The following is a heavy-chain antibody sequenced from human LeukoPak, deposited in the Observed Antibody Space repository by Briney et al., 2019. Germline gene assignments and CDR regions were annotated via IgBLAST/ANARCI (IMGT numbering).Heavy chain of an antibody. V-gene: IGHV1-2*02. CDR3: ARGQEFYDSSGSDAFDI. CDR2: INPNRGGT. J-gene: IGHJ3*02. Sequence: ASVKVSCKASGYTFSGYYMHWVRQAPGQGLEWMGWINPNRGGTNYAQKVQGRVTMTRDTSISTAYMELNRLRADDTAVYYCARGQEFYDSSGSDAFDIWGQGTMVTVSS. D-gene: IGHD3-22*01. CDR1: GYTFSGYY.